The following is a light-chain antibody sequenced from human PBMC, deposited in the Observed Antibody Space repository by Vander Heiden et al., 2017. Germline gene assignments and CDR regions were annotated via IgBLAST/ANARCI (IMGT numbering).Light chain of an antibody. Sequence: IQLTQSRPSLSASVGDRVTITCRARQGISSYLAWYQQKPGKAPKLLIYAASTMQSGVPSRFSGSGSGTDFTLTISSLQPEDFAAYYCQQHNSYHPYTFGQGTKVEIK. J-gene: IGKJ2*01. CDR3: QQHNSYHPYT. CDR1: QGISSY. V-gene: IGKV1-9*01. CDR2: AAS.